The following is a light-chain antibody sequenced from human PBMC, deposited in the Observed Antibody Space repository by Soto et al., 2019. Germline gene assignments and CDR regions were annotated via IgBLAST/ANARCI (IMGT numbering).Light chain of an antibody. CDR1: SSDVGSYNL. J-gene: IGLJ3*02. Sequence: QSALTQPASASGSPGQSITISCTGTSSDVGSYNLVSWYQQHPAKAPKLMIYEGSKRPSGVSNRLSGSKSGNTASLTISGLQAEDADDYYCCSYAGSRVFGGGTKLTVL. CDR3: CSYAGSRV. V-gene: IGLV2-23*01. CDR2: EGS.